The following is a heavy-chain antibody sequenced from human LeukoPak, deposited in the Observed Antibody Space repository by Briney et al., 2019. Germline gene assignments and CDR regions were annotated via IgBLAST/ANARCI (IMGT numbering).Heavy chain of an antibody. CDR3: AKGLWFGELYH. Sequence: GGSLRLSCAASGFTFSSYAMSWVRQAPGKGLEWVSAISGSGGSTYYADSVKGRFTISRDNSKNTPYLQMNSLRAEDTAVYYCAKGLWFGELYHWGQGTLVTVSS. D-gene: IGHD3-10*01. V-gene: IGHV3-23*01. CDR1: GFTFSSYA. CDR2: ISGSGGST. J-gene: IGHJ4*02.